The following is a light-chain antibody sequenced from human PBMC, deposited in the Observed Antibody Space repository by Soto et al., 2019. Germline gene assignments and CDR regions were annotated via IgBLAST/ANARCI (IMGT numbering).Light chain of an antibody. J-gene: IGKJ1*01. CDR1: QAISTW. CDR3: QQANSFPRT. V-gene: IGKV1D-12*01. Sequence: DIKMTQSPSSVSASVGDRVTITCRASQAISTWLAWYQQNPGKAPKLLIYSASNLQSGVPSRFSGSGSGTDFTITISSLQPENFATYYCQQANSFPRTFGQGTKVEIK. CDR2: SAS.